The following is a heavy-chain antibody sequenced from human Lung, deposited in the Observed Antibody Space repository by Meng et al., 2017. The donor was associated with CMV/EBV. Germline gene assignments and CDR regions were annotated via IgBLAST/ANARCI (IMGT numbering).Heavy chain of an antibody. CDR2: TYYRSKWYH. CDR3: ARGINGGCGD. J-gene: IGHJ4*02. D-gene: IGHD4-23*01. V-gene: IGHV6-1*01. CDR1: GDIVSRNRAA. Sequence: QAEPQQSGPGLVKASQTHSLPCAISGDIVSRNRAAWHWIRQSPSRGLEWLGRTYYRSKWYHEYAVSVKSRITISPDTPKNQFSLQLNSMTPEDTAVYYCARGINGGCGDWGQGTLVTVSS.